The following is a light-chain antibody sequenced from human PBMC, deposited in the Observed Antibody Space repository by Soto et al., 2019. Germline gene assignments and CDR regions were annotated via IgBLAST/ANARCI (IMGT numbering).Light chain of an antibody. CDR3: QQRYNWPIT. CDR2: GTS. Sequence: TQSPSTLSSSVGDRVTITCRASQSISSWLAWYQQRPGQTPRLLIYGTSTRATGIPARFSGSGSGTDFTLTISSLEPEDFSVYYCQQRYNWPITFGQGTRLEIK. J-gene: IGKJ5*01. CDR1: QSISSW. V-gene: IGKV3-11*01.